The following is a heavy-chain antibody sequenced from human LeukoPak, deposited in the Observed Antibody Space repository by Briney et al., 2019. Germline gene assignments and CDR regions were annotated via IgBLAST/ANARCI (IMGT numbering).Heavy chain of an antibody. CDR2: INPNSGGT. CDR1: GYTFTSYG. Sequence: ASVKVSCKASGYTFTSYGISWVRQAPGQGLEWMGWINPNSGGTNYAQKFQGRVTMTRDTSISTAYMELSRLRSDDTAVYYCARGKYNWNDLYYFDYWGQGTLVTVSS. V-gene: IGHV1-2*02. J-gene: IGHJ4*02. D-gene: IGHD1-1*01. CDR3: ARGKYNWNDLYYFDY.